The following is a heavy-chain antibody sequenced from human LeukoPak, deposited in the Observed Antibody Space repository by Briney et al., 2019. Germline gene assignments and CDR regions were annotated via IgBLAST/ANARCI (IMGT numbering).Heavy chain of an antibody. CDR1: GFTFSNYA. D-gene: IGHD6-13*01. J-gene: IGHJ3*02. V-gene: IGHV3-23*01. Sequence: PGGSLRLSCAASGFTFSNYAMSWVRQAPGKGLEWVSAFSGSGGSTYYADSVKGRFTISRDNSKNTLYLQMNSLRAEDTAVYYCAIRIAAAGHDAFDIWGQGTMVTVSS. CDR3: AIRIAAAGHDAFDI. CDR2: FSGSGGST.